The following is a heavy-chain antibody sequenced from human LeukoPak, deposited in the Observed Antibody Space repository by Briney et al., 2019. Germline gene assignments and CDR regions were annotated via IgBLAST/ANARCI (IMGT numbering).Heavy chain of an antibody. V-gene: IGHV4-34*01. CDR1: GESFSGFY. Sequence: PSETLSLTCAVYGESFSGFYWTWIRQPPGKGLEWIGEINHSGSTNYNPSLESRVAISVDTSKNQFSLNLNSVTAADTALYYCARGRTGYSSNFDNWGHGTLVTVSS. D-gene: IGHD3-9*01. J-gene: IGHJ4*01. CDR3: ARGRTGYSSNFDN. CDR2: INHSGST.